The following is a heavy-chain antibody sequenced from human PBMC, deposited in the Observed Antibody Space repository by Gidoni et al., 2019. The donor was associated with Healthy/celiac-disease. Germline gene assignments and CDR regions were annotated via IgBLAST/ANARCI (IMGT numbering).Heavy chain of an antibody. J-gene: IGHJ4*02. D-gene: IGHD6-19*01. V-gene: IGHV4-39*01. CDR3: ARLTMSVAGIFSLATSEGKFDY. Sequence: QLQLQESGPGLVKPSETLSLTCTVSGGSISSSSYYWGWIRQPPGKGLEWIGSIYYSGSTYYNPSLKSRVTISVDTSKNQFSLKLSSVTAADTAVYYWARLTMSVAGIFSLATSEGKFDYWGQGTLVTVSS. CDR2: IYYSGST. CDR1: GGSISSSSYY.